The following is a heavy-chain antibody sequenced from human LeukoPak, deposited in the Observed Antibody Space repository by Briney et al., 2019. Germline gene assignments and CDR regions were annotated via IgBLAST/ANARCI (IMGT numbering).Heavy chain of an antibody. D-gene: IGHD2-2*01. J-gene: IGHJ4*02. CDR3: ARATSPSLSPFDY. Sequence: PSETLSLTCTVPGGSISSYYWSWIRQPAGKGLEWIGRIYTSGSTNYNPSLKSRVSVDTSKNQFSLKLSSVTAADTAVYYCARATSPSLSPFDYWGQGTLVTVSS. CDR1: GGSISSYY. CDR2: IYTSGST. V-gene: IGHV4-4*07.